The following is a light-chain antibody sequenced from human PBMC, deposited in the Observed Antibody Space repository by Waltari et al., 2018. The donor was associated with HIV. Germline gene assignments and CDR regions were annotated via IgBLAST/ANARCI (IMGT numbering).Light chain of an antibody. CDR2: EVS. CDR3: CSYTGSNPFLL. CDR1: SSNVGSYNL. J-gene: IGLJ2*01. V-gene: IGLV2-23*02. Sequence: QSALTQPASVSGSPGQSITISCTGTSSNVGSYNLVSWYRQHPGRAPKVMIYEVSKRPSGVSNRFSGSKSGNTASLTISGLQAEDEADYYCCSYTGSNPFLLFGGGTKLTVL.